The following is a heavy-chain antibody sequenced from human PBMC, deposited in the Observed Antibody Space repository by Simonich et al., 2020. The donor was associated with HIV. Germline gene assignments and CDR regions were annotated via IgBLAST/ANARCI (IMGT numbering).Heavy chain of an antibody. J-gene: IGHJ4*02. Sequence: EVQLVESGGGLVQPGRSLRLSCAASGFTFDAYAMHWVRQAQGKGLGWVSGISWSSGSIGYADSVKGRFTISRDNAKNSLYLQMNSLRAEDMALYYCAKDRYSSSSGSFDYWGQGTLVTVSS. CDR1: GFTFDAYA. V-gene: IGHV3-9*03. CDR2: ISWSSGSI. D-gene: IGHD6-6*01. CDR3: AKDRYSSSSGSFDY.